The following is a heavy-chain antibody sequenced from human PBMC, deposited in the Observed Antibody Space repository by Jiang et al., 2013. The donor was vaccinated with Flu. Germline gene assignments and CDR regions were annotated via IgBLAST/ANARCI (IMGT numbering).Heavy chain of an antibody. CDR1: GYSISSGYY. V-gene: IGHV4-38-2*01. CDR3: ARHEEYSSSWYYYYYYGMDV. J-gene: IGHJ6*02. CDR2: IYHSGST. D-gene: IGHD6-13*01. Sequence: GLVKPSETLSLTCAVSGYSISSGYYWGWIRQPPGKGLEWIGSIYHSGSTYYNPSLKSQVTISVDTSKNQFSLKLSSVTAADTAVYYCARHEEYSSSWYYYYYYGMDVWGQGTTVTVSS.